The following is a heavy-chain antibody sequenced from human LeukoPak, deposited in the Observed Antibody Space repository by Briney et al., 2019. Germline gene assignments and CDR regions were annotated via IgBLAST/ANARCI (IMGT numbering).Heavy chain of an antibody. Sequence: GGSLRLSCAASGFTFDGYAMHWVRQGPGKGLEWVSSINWNSGSIDYADSVKGRFTISRDNAKNSLYLQMNSLRAEDMALYYCTKGNSYTKTYYFDYWGQGTLVTVSS. V-gene: IGHV3-9*03. CDR3: TKGNSYTKTYYFDY. CDR2: INWNSGSI. J-gene: IGHJ4*02. D-gene: IGHD1-7*01. CDR1: GFTFDGYA.